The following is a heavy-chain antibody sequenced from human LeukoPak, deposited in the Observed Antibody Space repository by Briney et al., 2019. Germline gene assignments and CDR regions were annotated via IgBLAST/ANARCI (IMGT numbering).Heavy chain of an antibody. D-gene: IGHD3-22*01. J-gene: IGHJ4*02. CDR3: ARVLHKRNYDSSDYYGY. CDR2: ISSGSSTI. V-gene: IGHV3-48*01. CDR1: GFTFSNYA. Sequence: GGSLRLSCAASGFTFSNYAMNWVRQAPGKGLEWISYISSGSSTIYYADSVKGRFTISRDNAKNSLYLQMNSLRAEDTAVYYCARVLHKRNYDSSDYYGYWGQGTLVTVSS.